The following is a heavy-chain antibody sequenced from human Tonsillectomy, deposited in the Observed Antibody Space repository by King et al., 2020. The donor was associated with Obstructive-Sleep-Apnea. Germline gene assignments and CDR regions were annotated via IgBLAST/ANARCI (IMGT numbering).Heavy chain of an antibody. J-gene: IGHJ5*02. V-gene: IGHV4-59*01. CDR3: ARNLGVAARPDNWFDP. D-gene: IGHD6-6*01. Sequence: QLQESGQRLVKPSENLSLTCTVSGGSFRSYYWSWIRQSPGKGLEWIGYIHYSGNTNYNPSLKSRVTMSVDTSKNQFSLRLSSLTPADTAVYYCARNLGVAARPDNWFDPWGQGTLVSVSS. CDR2: IHYSGNT. CDR1: GGSFRSYY.